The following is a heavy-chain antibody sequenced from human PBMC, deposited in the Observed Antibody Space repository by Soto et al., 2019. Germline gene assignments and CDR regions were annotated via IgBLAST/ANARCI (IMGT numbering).Heavy chain of an antibody. V-gene: IGHV3-33*01. CDR3: ARDHGPDAFDI. CDR2: IWYDGSTK. CDR1: GFTFSSCG. J-gene: IGHJ3*02. Sequence: GGSLRLSCAASGFTFSSCGMHWVRQAPGKGLEWVAVIWYDGSTKYYADSVKGRFTISRDNSKNTLYLQMNSLRAEDTAVYYCARDHGPDAFDIWGQGTMVTVSS.